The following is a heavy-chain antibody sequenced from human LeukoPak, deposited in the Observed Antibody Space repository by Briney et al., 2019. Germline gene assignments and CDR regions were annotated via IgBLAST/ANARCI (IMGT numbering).Heavy chain of an antibody. CDR3: AKVSWANYFDY. J-gene: IGHJ4*02. Sequence: GGSLRLSCAASGFSFSSYAMSWVRQAPGKGQEWVSAISGSGGNTYYADSVRGRFTISRDNSKNTLYLQMNSLRAEDTAIYYCAKVSWANYFDYWGQGTLVTVSS. V-gene: IGHV3-23*01. CDR2: ISGSGGNT. CDR1: GFSFSSYA. D-gene: IGHD6-13*01.